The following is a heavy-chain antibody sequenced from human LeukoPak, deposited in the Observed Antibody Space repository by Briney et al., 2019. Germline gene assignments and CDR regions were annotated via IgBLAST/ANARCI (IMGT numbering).Heavy chain of an antibody. J-gene: IGHJ4*02. CDR2: IYYSGST. D-gene: IGHD3-3*01. V-gene: IGHV4-31*03. CDR1: GGSISSGGYY. CDR3: ARDLAYYDFWSGSYPGYYFDY. Sequence: PSETLSLTCTVSGGSISSGGYYWSWIRQHPGKGLEWIGYIYYSGSTYYNPSLKSRVTISVDTSKNQFSLKLSPVTAADTAVYYCARDLAYYDFWSGSYPGYYFDYWGQGTLVTVSS.